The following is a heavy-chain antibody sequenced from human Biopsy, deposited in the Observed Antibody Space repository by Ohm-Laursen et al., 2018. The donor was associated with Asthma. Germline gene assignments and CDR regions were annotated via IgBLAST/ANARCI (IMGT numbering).Heavy chain of an antibody. J-gene: IGHJ4*02. CDR2: IHYSGST. CDR3: AGFCSGGNCPDH. D-gene: IGHD2-15*01. V-gene: IGHV4-59*01. Sequence: TLFLTCTVSGVSIRSYYWTWIRQPPGKGLEWIGNIHYSGSTYSNPSLKSRVTISVDTSKKQIPLRLSSVIAADTAVYYCAGFCSGGNCPDHWGQGTLVTVSS. CDR1: GVSIRSYY.